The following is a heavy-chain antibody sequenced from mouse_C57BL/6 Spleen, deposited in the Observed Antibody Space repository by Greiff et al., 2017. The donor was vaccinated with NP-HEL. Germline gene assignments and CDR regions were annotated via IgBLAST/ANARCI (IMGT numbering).Heavy chain of an antibody. Sequence: VQLQQPGAELVRPGSSVKLSCKASGYTFSSYWMHWVKPRPIQGLEWIGNIDPSDSETHYNQKFKDKATLTVDKSSSTAYMQLSSLTSEDSAVYYCERGDSSGYEEGSWFAYWGQGTLVTVSA. V-gene: IGHV1-52*01. CDR3: ERGDSSGYEEGSWFAY. D-gene: IGHD3-2*02. CDR2: IDPSDSET. J-gene: IGHJ3*01. CDR1: GYTFSSYW.